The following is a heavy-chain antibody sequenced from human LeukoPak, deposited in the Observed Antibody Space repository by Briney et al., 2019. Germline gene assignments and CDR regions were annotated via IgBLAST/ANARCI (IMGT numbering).Heavy chain of an antibody. J-gene: IGHJ4*02. Sequence: PSETLSLTCIVSGGSISSSSYYWGWIRQPPGKGLEWIGSIYYSGSTYYNPSLKSRVTISVDTSKNQFSLKLSSVTAADTAVYYCARSLSVVELDYWGQGTLVTVSS. CDR3: ARSLSVVELDY. D-gene: IGHD5-24*01. CDR2: IYYSGST. V-gene: IGHV4-39*07. CDR1: GGSISSSSYY.